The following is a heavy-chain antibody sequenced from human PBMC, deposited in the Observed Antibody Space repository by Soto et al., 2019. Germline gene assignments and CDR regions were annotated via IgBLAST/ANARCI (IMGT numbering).Heavy chain of an antibody. J-gene: IGHJ6*02. CDR3: ARDLRGDYVGISDV. Sequence: GGSLRLSCAASGFTFSSYGMHWVRQAPGKGLEWVAVISYDGSNKYYADSVKGRFTISRDNSKNTLYLQMNSLRAEDTAVYYCARDLRGDYVGISDVWGQGTTVTVSS. CDR2: ISYDGSNK. V-gene: IGHV3-30*03. CDR1: GFTFSSYG. D-gene: IGHD4-17*01.